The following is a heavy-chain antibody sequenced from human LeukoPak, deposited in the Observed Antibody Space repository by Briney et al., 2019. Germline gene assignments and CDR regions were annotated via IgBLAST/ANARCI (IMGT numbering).Heavy chain of an antibody. CDR3: ARDEPYNSGWYYFDF. D-gene: IGHD6-19*01. Sequence: GASVNVSCKASGYTFTNYGLSWVRQAPGQGLEWMGWISADNGQTRYSQKFQERVKMTTDTSTNTAYMELKSLKSDDTAVYHCARDEPYNSGWYYFDFWGQGTLVTVSS. V-gene: IGHV1-18*01. CDR1: GYTFTNYG. CDR2: ISADNGQT. J-gene: IGHJ4*02.